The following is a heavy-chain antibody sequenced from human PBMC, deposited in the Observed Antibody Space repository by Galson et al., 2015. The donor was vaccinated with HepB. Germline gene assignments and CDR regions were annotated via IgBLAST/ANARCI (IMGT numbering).Heavy chain of an antibody. CDR2: IIPIFGTA. J-gene: IGHJ6*02. CDR1: GGTFSSYA. CDR3: ARDTPDFWSGYLPPGYYYYGMDV. D-gene: IGHD3-3*01. V-gene: IGHV1-69*13. Sequence: QSGAEVKKPGTSVKVSCKASGGTFSSYATSWVRQAPGQGLEWMGGIIPIFGTANYAQKFQGRVTITADESTSTAYMELSSLRSEDTAVYYCARDTPDFWSGYLPPGYYYYGMDVWGQGTTVTVSS.